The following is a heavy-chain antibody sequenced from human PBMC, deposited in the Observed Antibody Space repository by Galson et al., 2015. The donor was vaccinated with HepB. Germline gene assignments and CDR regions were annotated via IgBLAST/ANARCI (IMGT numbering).Heavy chain of an antibody. D-gene: IGHD5-12*01. J-gene: IGHJ4*02. CDR3: AKDRLADGYEGINPLDY. V-gene: IGHV3-30*02. CDR2: IRYDGSNK. Sequence: SLRLSCAASGFTFSSYAMHWVRQAPGKGLEWVAFIRYDGSNKYYADSVKGRFTISRDNSKSTLYLQMNSLRAEDTAVYYCAKDRLADGYEGINPLDYWGQGTLVTVSS. CDR1: GFTFSSYA.